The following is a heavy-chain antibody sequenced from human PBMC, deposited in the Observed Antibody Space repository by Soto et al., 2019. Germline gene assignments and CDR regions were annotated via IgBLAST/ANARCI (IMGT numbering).Heavy chain of an antibody. CDR2: ISAYNGNT. D-gene: IGHD3-3*01. CDR3: ARDGESGFPSQYYYYYGMDV. V-gene: IGHV1-18*01. Sequence: ASVKVSCKASGYTFTSYGISWVRQAPGQGLEWMGWISAYNGNTNYAQKLQGRVTMTTDTSTSTAYMELRSLRSDDTAVYYCARDGESGFPSQYYYYYGMDVWGQGTTVTVSS. CDR1: GYTFTSYG. J-gene: IGHJ6*02.